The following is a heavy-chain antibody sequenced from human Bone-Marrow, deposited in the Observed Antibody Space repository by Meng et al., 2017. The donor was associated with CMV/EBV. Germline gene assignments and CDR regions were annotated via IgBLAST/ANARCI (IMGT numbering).Heavy chain of an antibody. V-gene: IGHV3-74*01. Sequence: GGSLRLSCAASGFTFSNYEMKWVRQAPGKGLEWVSRVNTDGSSTNYADSVKGRFTISRDNARNTLYLQMNSLRGDDTAVYYCVRSGCSRPSFLYPCGQGTLVTVSS. CDR1: GFTFSNYE. CDR2: VNTDGSST. J-gene: IGHJ5*02. CDR3: VRSGCSRPSFLYP. D-gene: IGHD2-2*01.